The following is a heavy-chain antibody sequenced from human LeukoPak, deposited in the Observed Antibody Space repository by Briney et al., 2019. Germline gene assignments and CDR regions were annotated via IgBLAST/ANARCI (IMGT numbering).Heavy chain of an antibody. D-gene: IGHD3-22*01. J-gene: IGHJ4*02. CDR2: IYYSGST. V-gene: IGHV4-30-4*01. CDR1: GGSISSGDYY. Sequence: PSQTLSLTCTVSGGSISSGDYYWSWIRQPPGKGLEWIGYIYYSGSTYYNPSLKSRVTISVDTSKNQFSLKLSSVTAADTAVYYCARGKGNYDSSGYYIDYWGQGTLVTVSS. CDR3: ARGKGNYDSSGYYIDY.